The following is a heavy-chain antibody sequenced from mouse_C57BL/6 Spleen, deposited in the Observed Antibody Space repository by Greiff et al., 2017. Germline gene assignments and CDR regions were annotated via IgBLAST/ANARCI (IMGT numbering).Heavy chain of an antibody. CDR1: GYSFTSYY. CDR2: IYPGSGNT. J-gene: IGHJ1*03. Sequence: QVQLQQSGPELVKPGASVKISCKASGYSFTSYYIHWVKQRPGQGLEWIGWIYPGSGNTKYNEKFKGKVTLTADTSSSTAYMQLSSLTSEDSAVYYCAINGPLWDWYFDVWGTGTTVTVSS. V-gene: IGHV1-66*01. D-gene: IGHD6-1*01. CDR3: AINGPLWDWYFDV.